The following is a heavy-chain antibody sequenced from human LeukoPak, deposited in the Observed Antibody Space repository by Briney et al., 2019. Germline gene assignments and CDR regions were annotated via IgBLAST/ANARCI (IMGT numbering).Heavy chain of an antibody. V-gene: IGHV3-23*01. CDR3: TRGTDFNHDLWFDP. Sequence: GGSLRLSCAASGFTFSNYAINWVRQAPEKGLEWVSGISGSGDRTYYADSVKGRFTISRDNSKNTLFLQMDSLRAEDTALYYCTRGTDFNHDLWFDPWGQGTLVAVSS. J-gene: IGHJ5*02. D-gene: IGHD2-8*02. CDR2: ISGSGDRT. CDR1: GFTFSNYA.